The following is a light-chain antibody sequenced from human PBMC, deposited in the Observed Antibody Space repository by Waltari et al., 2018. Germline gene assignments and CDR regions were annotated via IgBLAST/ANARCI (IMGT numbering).Light chain of an antibody. CDR3: QQYNTYPWT. CDR1: QVINKD. Sequence: DIQMTQSPSSLSASVGDRVTITCRASQVINKDLAWFQQKPGNAPTSLIHGSSRLQSGVPARFGGSASGTDFTLTISSLQPDDFATYYCQQYNTYPWTFGQGTKVQIK. V-gene: IGKV1-16*01. CDR2: GSS. J-gene: IGKJ1*01.